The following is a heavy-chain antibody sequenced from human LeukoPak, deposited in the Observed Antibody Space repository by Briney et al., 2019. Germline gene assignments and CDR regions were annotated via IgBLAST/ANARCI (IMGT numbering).Heavy chain of an antibody. V-gene: IGHV4-39*07. CDR3: ARSRTSWFDP. J-gene: IGHJ5*02. D-gene: IGHD2-2*01. CDR2: IYGSGST. CDR1: GGSIRSSYYY. Sequence: SETLSLTCTVSGGSIRSSYYYWGWIRQPPGKGLEWIGSIYGSGSTYYNPSLKSRVTISVDTSKNQFSLKLSSVTAADTAVYYCARSRTSWFDPWGQGTLVTVSS.